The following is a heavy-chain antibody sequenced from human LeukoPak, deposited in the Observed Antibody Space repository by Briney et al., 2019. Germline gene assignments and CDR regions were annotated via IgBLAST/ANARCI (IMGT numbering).Heavy chain of an antibody. D-gene: IGHD6-19*01. Sequence: SETLSLTCAVYGGSFSGYYWSWIRQPPGKGLEWIGEINHSGSTNYNPSLKSRVTISVDTSKNQFSLKLSSVTAADTAVYYCARSPGRSGYSSGWYRWFDPWGQGTLVTVSS. V-gene: IGHV4-34*01. CDR3: ARSPGRSGYSSGWYRWFDP. CDR1: GGSFSGYY. CDR2: INHSGST. J-gene: IGHJ5*02.